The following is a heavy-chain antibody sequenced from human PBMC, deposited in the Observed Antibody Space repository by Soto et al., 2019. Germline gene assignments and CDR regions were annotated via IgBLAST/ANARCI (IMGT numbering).Heavy chain of an antibody. J-gene: IGHJ4*02. Sequence: ASVKVSCKASGYTFTGYYMHWMRQAPGQGLEWMGWINPNSGGTNYAQKFQGWVTMTRDTSISTAYMELSRLRSDDAAVYYCARDPTLGTGTIFDYWGQGTLVTVSS. CDR3: ARDPTLGTGTIFDY. CDR1: GYTFTGYY. V-gene: IGHV1-2*04. CDR2: INPNSGGT. D-gene: IGHD4-17*01.